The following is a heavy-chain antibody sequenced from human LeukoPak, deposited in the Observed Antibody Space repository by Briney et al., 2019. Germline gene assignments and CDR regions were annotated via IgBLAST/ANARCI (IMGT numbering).Heavy chain of an antibody. J-gene: IGHJ6*03. V-gene: IGHV4-31*03. CDR2: IYYSGST. Sequence: SQTLSLTCTVSGGSISSGGYYWSWIRQHPGKGLEWIGYIYYSGSTYYNPSLKSRATISVDTSKNQFSLKLSSVTAADTAVYYCARVNAPYYYYYMDVWGKGTTVTVSS. CDR1: GGSISSGGYY. CDR3: ARVNAPYYYYYMDV.